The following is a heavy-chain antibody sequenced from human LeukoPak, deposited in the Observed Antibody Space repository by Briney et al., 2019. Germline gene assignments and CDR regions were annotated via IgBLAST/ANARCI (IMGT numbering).Heavy chain of an antibody. CDR2: VYSGGST. CDR3: ARDPPAVLIDTYG. V-gene: IGHV3-66*01. J-gene: IGHJ4*02. CDR1: RFIVTNNY. D-gene: IGHD2-8*01. Sequence: GGSLRLSCTASRFIVTNNYINWVRQAPGKGLEWVSLVYSGGSTYYADSVKGRFTISRDNSKNMVYLQMNSLRAEDTAMYYCARDPPAVLIDTYGWGQGNLVTVSS.